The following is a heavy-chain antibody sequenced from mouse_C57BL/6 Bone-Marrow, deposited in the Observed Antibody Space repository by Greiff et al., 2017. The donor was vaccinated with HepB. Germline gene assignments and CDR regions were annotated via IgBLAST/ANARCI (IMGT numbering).Heavy chain of an antibody. J-gene: IGHJ2*01. V-gene: IGHV5-6*01. CDR2: ISSGGSYT. Sequence: EVQVVESGGDLVKPGGSLKLSCAASGFTFSSYGMSWVRQTPDKRLEWVATISSGGSYTFYPDSVKGRFTISRDNAKNTLYLQMSSLKSEDTAMYYCARQWGYWGQGTTLTVSS. CDR3: ARQWGY. CDR1: GFTFSSYG.